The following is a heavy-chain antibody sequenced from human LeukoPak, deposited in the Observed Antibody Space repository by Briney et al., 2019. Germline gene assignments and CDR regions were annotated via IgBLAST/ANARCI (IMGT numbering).Heavy chain of an antibody. V-gene: IGHV3-9*01. D-gene: IGHD6-19*01. CDR2: ISWNSGSI. CDR3: AKDQAAVALYYFDY. CDR1: GFTFDDYA. Sequence: GGSLRLSCAASGFTFDDYAMHWVRQAPGKGLEWVSGISWNSGSIGYADSVKGRFTISRDNAKNSLYLQMNSLRAEDTALYYCAKDQAAVALYYFDYWGQGTLVTISS. J-gene: IGHJ4*02.